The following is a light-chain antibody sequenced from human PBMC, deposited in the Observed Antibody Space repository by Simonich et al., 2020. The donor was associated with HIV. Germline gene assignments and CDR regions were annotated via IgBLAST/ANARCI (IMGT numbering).Light chain of an antibody. V-gene: IGKV1-8*01. CDR2: TAS. CDR3: QQANSFPFT. CDR1: QNIRSY. Sequence: AIRMTQSPSSLSASTGDRVTITCRASQNIRSYLAWYQQKPGKAPKLLIYTASTLQTGVPSRFNGSGSGTDFTLTISCLQSEDFATYFCQQANSFPFTFGPGTKVDIK. J-gene: IGKJ3*01.